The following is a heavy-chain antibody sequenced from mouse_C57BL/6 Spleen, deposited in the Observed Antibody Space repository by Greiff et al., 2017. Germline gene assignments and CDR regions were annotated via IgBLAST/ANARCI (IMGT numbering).Heavy chain of an antibody. V-gene: IGHV1-52*01. J-gene: IGHJ4*01. CDR3: ARGGTGRYYAMDY. Sequence: QVQLQQPGAELVRPGSSVKLSCKASGYTFTSYWMHWVKQRPIQGLEWIGNIDPSDSETHYNQKFKDKATLTVDKSSSTASMQLSSLTSEDSAVYYCARGGTGRYYAMDYGGQGTSVTVSS. CDR1: GYTFTSYW. D-gene: IGHD4-1*01. CDR2: IDPSDSET.